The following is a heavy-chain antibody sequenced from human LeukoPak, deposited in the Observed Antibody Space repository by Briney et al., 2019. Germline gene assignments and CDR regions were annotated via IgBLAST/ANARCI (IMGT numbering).Heavy chain of an antibody. V-gene: IGHV1-2*02. CDR1: GYTFTGYY. CDR2: INPNSSGT. CDR3: ARRGCSSTSCPLAFDI. D-gene: IGHD2-2*01. Sequence: GASVKVSCKASGYTFTGYYMHWVRQAPGQGLEWMGWINPNSSGTNYAQKFQGRVTLTRDTSISTAYMELSRLRSDDTAVYYCARRGCSSTSCPLAFDIWGQGTMVTVSS. J-gene: IGHJ3*02.